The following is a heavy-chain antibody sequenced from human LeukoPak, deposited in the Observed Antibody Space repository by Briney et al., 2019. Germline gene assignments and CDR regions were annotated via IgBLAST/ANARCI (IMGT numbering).Heavy chain of an antibody. CDR3: ARVFSGYDFQGYNWFDP. V-gene: IGHV1-8*01. J-gene: IGHJ5*02. CDR1: GYTFTSYD. CDR2: MNPNSGNT. D-gene: IGHD5-12*01. Sequence: AASVKVSCKASGYTFTSYDINWVRQATGQGLEWMGWMNPNSGNTGYAQKFQGRVTMTRNTSISTAYMELSSLRSEDTAVYYCARVFSGYDFQGYNWFDPWGQGTLVTVSS.